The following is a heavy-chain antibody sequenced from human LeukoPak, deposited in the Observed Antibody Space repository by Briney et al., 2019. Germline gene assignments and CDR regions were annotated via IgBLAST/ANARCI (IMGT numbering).Heavy chain of an antibody. V-gene: IGHV4-59*08. CDR1: GGSISSYT. J-gene: IGHJ5*02. D-gene: IGHD3-3*01. CDR3: ARFDFWSGYHRGNWFDP. Sequence: PSETLSLTCIVSGGSISSYTWSWFRQPPGKGLEWIGYIYYSGSTYYNPSLKSRVTISVDTSKNQFSLKLSSVTAADTAVYYCARFDFWSGYHRGNWFDPWGQGTLVTVSS. CDR2: IYYSGST.